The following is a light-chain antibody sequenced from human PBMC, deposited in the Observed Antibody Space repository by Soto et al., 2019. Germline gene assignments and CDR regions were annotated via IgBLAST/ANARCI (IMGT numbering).Light chain of an antibody. Sequence: DIQMTQSPSTLSASIGDRVTITCRASQSITTFLAWYQQKPGKAPQILIYDASILESGVPSRFSGSGSGTEFTLTISSLQPDDFAAYYCQQYNSYSSTFGQGTKVDSK. J-gene: IGKJ1*01. CDR3: QQYNSYSST. CDR1: QSITTF. CDR2: DAS. V-gene: IGKV1-5*01.